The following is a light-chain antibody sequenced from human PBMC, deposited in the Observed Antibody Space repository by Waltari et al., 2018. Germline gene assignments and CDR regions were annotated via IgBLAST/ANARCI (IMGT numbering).Light chain of an antibody. CDR1: SSDGGGYNY. Sequence: QSALTQPASVSGSPGQSITISCTRTSSDGGGYNYVSWYQQHPGKAPKLMIYDVSNRPSGVSNRFSGSKSGNTASLTISGLQAEDEADYYCSSYTSSSTPVVFGGGTKLTVL. CDR2: DVS. CDR3: SSYTSSSTPVV. V-gene: IGLV2-14*01. J-gene: IGLJ2*01.